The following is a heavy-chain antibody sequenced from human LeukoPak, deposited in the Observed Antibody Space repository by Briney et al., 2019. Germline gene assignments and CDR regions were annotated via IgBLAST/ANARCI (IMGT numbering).Heavy chain of an antibody. V-gene: IGHV5-51*01. J-gene: IGHJ4*02. CDR1: GYSFTTYW. D-gene: IGHD3-9*01. CDR3: TRQADYNLLTGYHKGHLDY. CDR2: IYPGDSDT. Sequence: GESLTISCQGSGYSFTTYWLGWVRQMAGKGLEWMGIIYPGDSDTRYSPSFQGQVTISVDNTISTAYLHWSSLKASDTAIYYCTRQADYNLLTGYHKGHLDYWGPGTLVTVSS.